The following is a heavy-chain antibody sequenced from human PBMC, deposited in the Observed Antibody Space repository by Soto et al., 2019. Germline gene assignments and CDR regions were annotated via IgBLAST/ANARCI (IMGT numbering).Heavy chain of an antibody. CDR3: ARDDYGDFRFDY. Sequence: QVQLVQSGAEVKKPGASVKVSCKASGYTFTGYYMHWVRQAPGQGLAWMGWINPNSGGTNYAQKFQGWVTMTRDTSISTAYMELSRLRSDDTAVYYFARDDYGDFRFDYWGQGTLVTVSS. D-gene: IGHD4-17*01. CDR1: GYTFTGYY. CDR2: INPNSGGT. J-gene: IGHJ4*02. V-gene: IGHV1-2*04.